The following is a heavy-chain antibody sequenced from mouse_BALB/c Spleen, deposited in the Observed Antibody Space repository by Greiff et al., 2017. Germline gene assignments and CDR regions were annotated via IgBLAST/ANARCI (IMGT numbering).Heavy chain of an antibody. V-gene: IGHV5-6-3*01. CDR1: GFTFSSYG. Sequence: DVQLVESGGGLVQPGGSLKLSCAASGFTFSSYGMSWVRQTPDKRLELVATINSNGGSTYYPDSVKGRFTISRDNAKNTLYLQMSSLKSEDTAMYYCARDSYGNYLYAMDYWGQGTSVTVSS. CDR3: ARDSYGNYLYAMDY. D-gene: IGHD2-1*01. J-gene: IGHJ4*01. CDR2: INSNGGST.